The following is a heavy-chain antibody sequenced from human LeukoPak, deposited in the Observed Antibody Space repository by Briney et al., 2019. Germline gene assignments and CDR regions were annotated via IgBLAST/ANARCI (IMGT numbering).Heavy chain of an antibody. V-gene: IGHV3-7*05. CDR3: AREGSGRSLDC. CDR2: IKQDGSDK. J-gene: IGHJ4*02. D-gene: IGHD3-10*01. CDR1: GFTVSNNF. Sequence: GGSLRLSCAASGFTVSNNFMSWVRQAPGKGMEWVANIKQDGSDKYYVDSVKGRFTISSDAAKNSLYLQMNSLRAEDTAVYYCAREGSGRSLDCWGQGTLVTVSS.